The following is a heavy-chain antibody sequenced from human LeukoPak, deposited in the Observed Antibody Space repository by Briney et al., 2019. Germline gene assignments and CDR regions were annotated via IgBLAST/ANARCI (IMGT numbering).Heavy chain of an antibody. Sequence: GGSLRLSCAASGFTFSSYWMHWVRQAPGKGLVWVSRINSDGSSTSYADSVKGRFTISRDNAKNTLYLQMNSLRAEDTAVYYCARPTSYCSGGSCYHYDAFDIWGQGTMVTVSS. D-gene: IGHD2-15*01. CDR2: INSDGSST. CDR3: ARPTSYCSGGSCYHYDAFDI. J-gene: IGHJ3*02. CDR1: GFTFSSYW. V-gene: IGHV3-74*01.